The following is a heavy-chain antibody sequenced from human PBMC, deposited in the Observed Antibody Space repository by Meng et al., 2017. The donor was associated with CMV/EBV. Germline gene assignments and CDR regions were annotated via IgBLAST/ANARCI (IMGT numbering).Heavy chain of an antibody. D-gene: IGHD6-13*01. V-gene: IGHV3-9*01. Sequence: SLKISCAASGFTFDDYAMHWVRQAPGKVLEWVSGISWNSGSIGYADSVKGRFTISRDNAKNSLYLQMNSLRAEDTALYYCAKSLRIAAAGPDYGMDVWGQGATVTVSS. J-gene: IGHJ6*02. CDR1: GFTFDDYA. CDR3: AKSLRIAAAGPDYGMDV. CDR2: ISWNSGSI.